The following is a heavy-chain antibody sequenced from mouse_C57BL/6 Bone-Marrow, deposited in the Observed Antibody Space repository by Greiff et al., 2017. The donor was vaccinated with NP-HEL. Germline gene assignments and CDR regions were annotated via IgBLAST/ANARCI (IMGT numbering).Heavy chain of an antibody. D-gene: IGHD1-1*01. CDR2: ILPSIGRT. V-gene: IGHV15-2*01. CDR1: DSEVFPIAY. J-gene: IGHJ1*03. Sequence: QVQLQQSGSELRSPGSSVKLSCKDFDSEVFPIAYMSWVRQKPGHGFEWIGGILPSIGRTIYGEKFEDKATLDADTLSNTAYLELNSLTSEDSAIYYCARSLYYYGSSYWYFDVWGTGTTVTVSS. CDR3: ARSLYYYGSSYWYFDV.